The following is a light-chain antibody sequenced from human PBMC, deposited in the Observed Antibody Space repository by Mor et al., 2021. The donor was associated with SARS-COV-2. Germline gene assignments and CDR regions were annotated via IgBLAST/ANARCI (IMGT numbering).Light chain of an antibody. Sequence: LLVIYGKNNRPSGIPDRFSGSSPGNTASLTITASQAEDEADYYCNSRDSSGYPVIFGGGTKLTVL. CDR3: NSRDSSGYPVI. J-gene: IGLJ2*01. CDR2: GKN. V-gene: IGLV3-19*01.